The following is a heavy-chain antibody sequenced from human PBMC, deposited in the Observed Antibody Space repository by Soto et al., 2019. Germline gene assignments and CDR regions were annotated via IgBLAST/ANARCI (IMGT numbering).Heavy chain of an antibody. V-gene: IGHV1-69*06. CDR1: GGTFSSYA. Sequence: ASVKVSCKASGGTFSSYAISWVRQAPGQGLEWMGGIIPIFGTANYAQKFQGRVTITADKSTSTAYMELSSLRSEDTAVYYCARDYYDSSSYYYYYYGMDVWGQGTTVPVSS. D-gene: IGHD3-22*01. J-gene: IGHJ6*02. CDR2: IIPIFGTA. CDR3: ARDYYDSSSYYYYYYGMDV.